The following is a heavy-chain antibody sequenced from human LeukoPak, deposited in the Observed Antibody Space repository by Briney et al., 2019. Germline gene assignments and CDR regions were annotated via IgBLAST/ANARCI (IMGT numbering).Heavy chain of an antibody. D-gene: IGHD6-13*01. Sequence: GGSLRLSCAASGFTFSSYEMNWVRQAPGKGLEWVSYISSSGSTIYYADSVKGRFTISRDNAKNSLYLQMNSLRAEDTAVYYCASTPPSYGSSFIPDYWGQGTLVTVSS. J-gene: IGHJ4*02. V-gene: IGHV3-48*03. CDR1: GFTFSSYE. CDR3: ASTPPSYGSSFIPDY. CDR2: ISSSGSTI.